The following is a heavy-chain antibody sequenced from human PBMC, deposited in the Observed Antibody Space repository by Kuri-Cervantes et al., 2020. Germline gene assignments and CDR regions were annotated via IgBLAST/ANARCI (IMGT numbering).Heavy chain of an antibody. CDR2: ISSSGSTI. CDR1: GFTFSDYY. J-gene: IGHJ6*02. D-gene: IGHD3-10*01. Sequence: GESLKISCAASGFTFSDYYMSWIRQAPGKGLEWVSYISSSGSTIYYADSVKGRFTISRDNSKNTLYLQMNSLRAEDTAVYYCARGFDGFYGMDLWGQGTTVTVSS. CDR3: ARGFDGFYGMDL. V-gene: IGHV3-11*04.